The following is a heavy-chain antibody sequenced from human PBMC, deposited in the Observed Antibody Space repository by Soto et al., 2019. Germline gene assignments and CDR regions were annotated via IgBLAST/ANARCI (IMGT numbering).Heavy chain of an antibody. V-gene: IGHV1-69*01. CDR3: ARVFPDAWVDPGAVRCYFDT. Sequence: VQLVQAGAEVKEPGSSVKVSCKASGDTFRNYATTWVRQAPGHGLEWLGAIIPLIGTTNYAQKFQGRVTVTEHESTKTAYMELSSLTSEDTVVDYCARVFPDAWVDPGAVRCYFDTWGQVTLVTVAS. D-gene: IGHD3-10*01. CDR1: GDTFRNYA. CDR2: IIPLIGTT. J-gene: IGHJ4*02.